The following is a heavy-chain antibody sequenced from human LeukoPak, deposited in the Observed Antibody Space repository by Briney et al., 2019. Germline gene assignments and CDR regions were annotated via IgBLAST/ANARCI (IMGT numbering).Heavy chain of an antibody. CDR2: IYYSGST. J-gene: IGHJ5*02. CDR1: GGSISSSSYS. V-gene: IGHV4-39*07. Sequence: SETLSLTCTVSGGSISSSSYSWGWIRQPPGKGLEWIGSIYYSGSTYYNPSLKSRVTISVDTSKDQFSLKLSSVTAADTAVYYCARVGRGKAAAVSWFDPWGQGTLVTVSS. CDR3: ARVGRGKAAAVSWFDP. D-gene: IGHD6-13*01.